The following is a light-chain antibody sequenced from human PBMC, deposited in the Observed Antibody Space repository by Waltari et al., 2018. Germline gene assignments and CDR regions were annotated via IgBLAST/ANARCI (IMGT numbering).Light chain of an antibody. Sequence: SYVVTQSPSVSVAPGATARITCGGDNIGSKSVHWYQQRPGQAPVLVISYDSDRPSRIPERFSGSNSGNTATLTISWVEAEDEADYYCLVWHSTIDHQGVFGGGTKLTVL. CDR3: LVWHSTIDHQGV. CDR2: YDS. V-gene: IGLV3-21*04. J-gene: IGLJ2*01. CDR1: NIGSKS.